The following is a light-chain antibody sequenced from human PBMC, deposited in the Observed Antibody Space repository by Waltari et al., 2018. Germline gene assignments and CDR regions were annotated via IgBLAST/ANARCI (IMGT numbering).Light chain of an antibody. CDR2: GAS. CDR1: QSVSSSY. CDR3: QQYEGT. J-gene: IGKJ2*01. Sequence: TLSCRARQSVSSSYLAWYQQKPGQAPRLLIYGASSRATGIPDRFSGSGSGTDFTLTISRLEPEDFAVYYCQQYEGTFGQGTKLEIK. V-gene: IGKV3-20*01.